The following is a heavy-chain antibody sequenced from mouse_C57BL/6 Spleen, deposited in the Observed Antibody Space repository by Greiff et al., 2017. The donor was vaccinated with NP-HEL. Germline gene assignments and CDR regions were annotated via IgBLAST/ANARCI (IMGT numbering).Heavy chain of an antibody. CDR1: GFTFSDYG. J-gene: IGHJ2*01. Sequence: EVKLVESGGGLVKPGGSLKLSCAASGFTFSDYGMHWVRQAPEKGLEWVAYISSGSSTIYYAHTVKGRFTISRDNAKNTLFLQMTSLRSEDTAMYYCAKGGYPYYCAYWGQGATLTVSS. V-gene: IGHV5-17*01. CDR2: ISSGSSTI. CDR3: AKGGYPYYCAY.